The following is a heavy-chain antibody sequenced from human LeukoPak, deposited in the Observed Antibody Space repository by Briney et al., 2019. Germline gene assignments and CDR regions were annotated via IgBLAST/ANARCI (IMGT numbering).Heavy chain of an antibody. CDR3: ARYGASSYFDF. CDR1: GGSVNRLNYY. CDR2: IFYNGNT. D-gene: IGHD4/OR15-4a*01. Sequence: SETLSLTCTVSGGSVNRLNYYWGWIRQPPGKGLEWIGNIFYNGNTFYTPSLKSRIVSTNQFSLKLSSVTAADTAIYYCARYGASSYFDFGGQGTLVTVSS. V-gene: IGHV4-39*01. J-gene: IGHJ4*02.